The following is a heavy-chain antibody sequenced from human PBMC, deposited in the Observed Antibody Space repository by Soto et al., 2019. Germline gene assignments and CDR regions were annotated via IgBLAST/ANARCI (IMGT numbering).Heavy chain of an antibody. CDR2: IKQDGSEK. Sequence: GGSLRLSCAASGFTFSSYWMSWVRQAPGKGLEWVANIKQDGSEKYYVDSVKGRFTISRDNAKNSLYLQMNSLRAEDTAVYYCVATVTTIHYYYYYGMDVWGQGTTVTVSS. V-gene: IGHV3-7*01. D-gene: IGHD4-4*01. J-gene: IGHJ6*02. CDR1: GFTFSSYW. CDR3: VATVTTIHYYYYYGMDV.